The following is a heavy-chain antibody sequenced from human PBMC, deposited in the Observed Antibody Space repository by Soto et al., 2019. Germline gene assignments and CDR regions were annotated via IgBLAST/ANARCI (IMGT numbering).Heavy chain of an antibody. J-gene: IGHJ6*02. CDR2: ISSGSEYI. D-gene: IGHD6-13*01. Sequence: LRLSCAASGFTFSSYAMRWVRQAPGKGPEWVSSISSGSEYIFYGDSVQGRLTISRDNAKNSVYLQLNNLRAEDTAVYYCAKDGAAGSVLDVWGQGTTVTVSS. V-gene: IGHV3-21*01. CDR3: AKDGAAGSVLDV. CDR1: GFTFSSYA.